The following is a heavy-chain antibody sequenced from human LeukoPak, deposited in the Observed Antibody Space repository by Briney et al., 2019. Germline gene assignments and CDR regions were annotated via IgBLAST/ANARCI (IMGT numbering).Heavy chain of an antibody. V-gene: IGHV3-30*18. Sequence: GGSLRLSCTASGFTFRSYWMSWVRQAPGKGLEWVAVISYDGSNKYYADSVKGRFTISRDNSKNTLYLQMNSLRAEDTAVYYCAKDLNPYDIYGMDVWGQGTTVTVSS. CDR2: ISYDGSNK. CDR1: GFTFRSYW. CDR3: AKDLNPYDIYGMDV. D-gene: IGHD3-9*01. J-gene: IGHJ6*02.